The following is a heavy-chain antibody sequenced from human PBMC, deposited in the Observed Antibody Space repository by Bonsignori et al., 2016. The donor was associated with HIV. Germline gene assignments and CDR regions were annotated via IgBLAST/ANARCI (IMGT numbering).Heavy chain of an antibody. Sequence: EVQLVQSGAEVKKAGESLKIYCKGSRNIFNSYWIGWVRQVPGKGLEWMGIIFPGDSDRRYSPSFQGQVTISVDKDISTAYLQWSSLRASDSAIYFCARHRSSGYDAFDIWGQGTRVTV. CDR1: RNIFNSYW. V-gene: IGHV5-51*01. J-gene: IGHJ3*02. CDR2: IFPGDSDR. CDR3: ARHRSSGYDAFDI. D-gene: IGHD5-18*01.